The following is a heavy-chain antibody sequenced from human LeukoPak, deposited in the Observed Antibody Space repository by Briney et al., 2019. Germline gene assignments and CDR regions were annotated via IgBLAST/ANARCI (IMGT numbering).Heavy chain of an antibody. J-gene: IGHJ4*02. Sequence: SGPTLVNPPQTLTLTCTFSWFSLSTSGGGVGWIRQPPGKALEWLALIYWDDDKRYSPSLKSRLTITKETSKNQVVLTMTNMDPVDTATYYCAHRQTYSSSSPFDYWGQGTLVTVSS. CDR2: IYWDDDK. CDR1: WFSLSTSGGG. CDR3: AHRQTYSSSSPFDY. V-gene: IGHV2-5*02. D-gene: IGHD6-6*01.